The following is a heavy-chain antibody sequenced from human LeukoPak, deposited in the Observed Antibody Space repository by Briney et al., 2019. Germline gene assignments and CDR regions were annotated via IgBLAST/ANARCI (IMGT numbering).Heavy chain of an antibody. CDR3: ARGAINSGSYDAYFDY. V-gene: IGHV3-66*01. CDR1: GFTFSSYS. D-gene: IGHD1-26*01. J-gene: IGHJ4*02. CDR2: IYSGGST. Sequence: GGSLRLSCAASGFTFSSYSMNWVRQAPGKGLEWVSLIYSGGSTYYADSVKGRFTISRDNSKNTLYLQMNSLRAEDTAVYYCARGAINSGSYDAYFDYWGQGTLVTVSS.